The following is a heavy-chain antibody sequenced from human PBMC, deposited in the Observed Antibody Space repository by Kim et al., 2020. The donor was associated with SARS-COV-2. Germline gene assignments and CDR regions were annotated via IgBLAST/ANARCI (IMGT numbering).Heavy chain of an antibody. CDR1: GFTFSSYW. Sequence: GGSLRLSCAASGFTFSSYWMSWVRQAPGKGLEWVANIKQDGSEKYYVDSVKGRFTISRDNAKNSLYLQMNSLRAEDTAVYYCARVSITGTTGHRQPIDYWGQGTLVTVSS. D-gene: IGHD1-20*01. V-gene: IGHV3-7*01. CDR3: ARVSITGTTGHRQPIDY. CDR2: IKQDGSEK. J-gene: IGHJ4*02.